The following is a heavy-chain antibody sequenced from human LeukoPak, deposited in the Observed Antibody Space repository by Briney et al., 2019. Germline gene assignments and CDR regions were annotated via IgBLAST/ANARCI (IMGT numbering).Heavy chain of an antibody. CDR3: APGFDGGSSGTDVDY. CDR2: IRKKTNSYTT. J-gene: IGHJ4*02. CDR1: GFTFSDHY. V-gene: IGHV3-72*01. Sequence: PGGSLRLSCAASGFTFSDHYMDWVRQAPGKGLEWVGRIRKKTNSYTTEYAASVRGRFTISRDDSKNSLYLQMNSLKTEDTAVYYCAPGFDGGSSGTDVDYWGQGTLVTVSS. D-gene: IGHD4-23*01.